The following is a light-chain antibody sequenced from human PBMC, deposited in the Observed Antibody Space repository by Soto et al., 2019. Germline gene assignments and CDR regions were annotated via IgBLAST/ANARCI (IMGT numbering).Light chain of an antibody. CDR1: QSVLYSSNNKNY. CDR2: WAS. V-gene: IGKV4-1*01. CDR3: QQYYSTPPT. Sequence: DIVMTQSPDSLAVSLGERATINCKSSQSVLYSSNNKNYLAWYQQKPGQPPKLLIYWASTRESGVPDRFSGSGSGTDFTLTISSLQAEDVAVYYCQQYYSTPPTFGQATKV. J-gene: IGKJ1*01.